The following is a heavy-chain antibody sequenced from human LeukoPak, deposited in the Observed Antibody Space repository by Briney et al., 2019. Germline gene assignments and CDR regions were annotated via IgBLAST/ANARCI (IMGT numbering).Heavy chain of an antibody. CDR2: ISESSSHT. J-gene: IGHJ6*02. V-gene: IGHV3-21*06. Sequence: MSGGSLRLSCGPSGFVLSGYSINWVRHAPGRGLEWVSYISESSSHTYYVDSVKGRFTISRDNAKNSLYLQMSSLRAEDTGIYYCARDRAVKARIGGMDVWGQGTTVIVSS. D-gene: IGHD5-24*01. CDR3: ARDRAVKARIGGMDV. CDR1: GFVLSGYS.